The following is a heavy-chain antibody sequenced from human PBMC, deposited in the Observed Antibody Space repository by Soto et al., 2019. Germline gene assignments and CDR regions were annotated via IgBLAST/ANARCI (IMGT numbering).Heavy chain of an antibody. CDR1: GGSISSGDYY. CDR3: ARGMQQHDFWSDYLNNWFDP. CDR2: IYYSGTT. Sequence: SETLSLTCIVSGGSISSGDYYWSWIRQHPGKGLEWIGYIYYSGTTYYNPSLKSRVTISIDTSKNQFYLKLSSVTAADTAVYYCARGMQQHDFWSDYLNNWFDPWGQGTLVTVSS. D-gene: IGHD3-3*01. V-gene: IGHV4-31*03. J-gene: IGHJ5*02.